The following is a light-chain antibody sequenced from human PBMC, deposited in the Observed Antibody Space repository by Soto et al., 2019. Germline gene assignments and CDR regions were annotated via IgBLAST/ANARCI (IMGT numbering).Light chain of an antibody. J-gene: IGLJ2*01. Sequence: SYELTQPPSVSVAPGQTARITCGGNNIGDKNVHWYQQWPGQAPVLVVFDDSDRPSGIPERFSGSNSGNTAALIISRVEAADEADYYCHVWDSSSDHVVFGGGTQLTVL. V-gene: IGLV3-21*02. CDR1: NIGDKN. CDR3: HVWDSSSDHVV. CDR2: DDS.